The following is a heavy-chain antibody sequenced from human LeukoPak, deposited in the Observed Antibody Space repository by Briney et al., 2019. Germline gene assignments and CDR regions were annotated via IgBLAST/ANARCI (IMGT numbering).Heavy chain of an antibody. D-gene: IGHD3-22*01. CDR1: GGSISSSSYY. V-gene: IGHV4-39*07. J-gene: IGHJ4*02. CDR3: AREFVFYYDTSGYFDS. CDR2: IYYSGST. Sequence: PSETLSLTCTVSGGSISSSSYYWGWIRQPPGKGLEWIGSIYYSGSTYYNPSLKSRVTISVDTSKNQFSLKLSSVTAADTAVYYCAREFVFYYDTSGYFDSWGQGTLVTVSS.